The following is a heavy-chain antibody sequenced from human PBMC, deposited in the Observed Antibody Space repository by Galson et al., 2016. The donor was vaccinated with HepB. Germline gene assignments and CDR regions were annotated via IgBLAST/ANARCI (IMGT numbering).Heavy chain of an antibody. CDR1: GFSLSTSGVG. CDR3: ARCGTEITPGGPFDS. CDR2: IFWNDDK. V-gene: IGHV2-5*01. Sequence: PALVKPTQTLTLTCTFSGFSLSTSGVGVGWIRQPPGRALEWLALIFWNDDKRYSPSLKSRLTITKDTSKNHVVLTVTNMDPVDTATYYCARCGTEITPGGPFDSWGQGTLVTVSS. J-gene: IGHJ4*02. D-gene: IGHD4-23*01.